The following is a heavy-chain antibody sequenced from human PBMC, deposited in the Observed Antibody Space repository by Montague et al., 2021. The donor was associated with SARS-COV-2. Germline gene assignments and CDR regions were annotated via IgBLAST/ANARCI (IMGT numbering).Heavy chain of an antibody. Sequence: TLSLTCAVSGGSLSTPHYWSWVRQPPGKGLEWIGEVHHSGNANYNASLNGRVTISVDKSNNQFSLTLTSVTAADTAVYYCACGRITRGWLDPWGQGTLVTVSS. CDR1: GGSLSTPHY. V-gene: IGHV4-4*02. J-gene: IGHJ5*02. CDR2: VHHSGNA. CDR3: ACGRITRGWLDP. D-gene: IGHD7-27*01.